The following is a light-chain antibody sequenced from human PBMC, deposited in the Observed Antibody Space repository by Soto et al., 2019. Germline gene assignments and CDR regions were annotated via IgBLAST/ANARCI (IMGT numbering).Light chain of an antibody. J-gene: IGKJ1*01. V-gene: IGKV3-20*01. CDR2: GAS. Sequence: EIVLTQSPGTLALSPGEGATLSCRASQSVSGYLAWYQQKPGQAPRLLIYGASSRATGIPDSFSGSGSGTDFTLTISRLEPEDFAVYYCQQYGGSPQTFGQGTKVDIK. CDR1: QSVSGY. CDR3: QQYGGSPQT.